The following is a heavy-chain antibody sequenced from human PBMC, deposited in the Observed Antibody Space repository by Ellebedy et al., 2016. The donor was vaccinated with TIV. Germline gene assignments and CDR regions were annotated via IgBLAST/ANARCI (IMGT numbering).Heavy chain of an antibody. CDR2: ISHSSSYR. CDR1: GFTFSDYY. J-gene: IGHJ3*02. V-gene: IGHV3-11*06. CDR3: AKDVSPIATDAFDS. D-gene: IGHD6-13*01. Sequence: PGGSLRLSCAASGFTFSDYYMNWIRQAPGKGLEWISFISHSSSYREYADSVKGRFTISRDNAQNLLYLQMSGLRAEDTAVYYCAKDVSPIATDAFDSWGQGTMVTVSS.